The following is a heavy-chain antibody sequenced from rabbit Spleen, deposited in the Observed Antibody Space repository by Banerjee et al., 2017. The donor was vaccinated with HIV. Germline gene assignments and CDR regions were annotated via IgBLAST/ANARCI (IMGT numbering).Heavy chain of an antibody. D-gene: IGHD3-1*01. V-gene: IGHV1S40*01. J-gene: IGHJ3*01. CDR2: IATADGNT. Sequence: QSLEESGGGLVKPGASLTLTCKASGFSLNSGYDMCWVRQAPGKGLEWIACIATADGNTYYASWAKGRFTLSKTSSTTVFLQMTSLTVADTATYFCARGPGKIRLDLWGPGTLVTVS. CDR3: ARGPGKIRLDL. CDR1: GFSLNSGYD.